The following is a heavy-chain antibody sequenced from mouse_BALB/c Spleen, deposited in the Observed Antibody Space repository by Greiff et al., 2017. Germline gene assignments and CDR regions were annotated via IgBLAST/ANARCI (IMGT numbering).Heavy chain of an antibody. CDR2: IYPGSGST. CDR1: GYTFTSYW. D-gene: IGHD2-1*01. CDR3: TRDGNYVAWFAY. Sequence: LQQPGSELVRPGASVKLSCKASGYTFTSYWMHWVKQRPGQGLEWIGNIYPGSGSTNYDEKFKSKATLTVDTSSSTAYMQLSSLTSEDSAVYYCTRDGNYVAWFAYRGQGTLVTVSA. V-gene: IGHV1S22*01. J-gene: IGHJ3*01.